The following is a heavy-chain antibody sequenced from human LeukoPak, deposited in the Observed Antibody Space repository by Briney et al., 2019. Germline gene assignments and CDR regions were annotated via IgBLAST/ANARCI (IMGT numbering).Heavy chain of an antibody. V-gene: IGHV1-2*02. CDR3: ARVEYGYTISCGGGCWNNWFDP. CDR2: INPKSGGT. J-gene: IGHJ5*02. CDR1: GYTFTDYY. D-gene: IGHD6-13*01. Sequence: GASVKVSCKASGYTFTDYYMHWVRQAPGQGLEWMGWINPKSGGTNYAQKFQGRVTITWNTSISTVYMELSSLRSEDTAVYYCARVEYGYTISCGGGCWNNWFDPWGQGTLVTVSS.